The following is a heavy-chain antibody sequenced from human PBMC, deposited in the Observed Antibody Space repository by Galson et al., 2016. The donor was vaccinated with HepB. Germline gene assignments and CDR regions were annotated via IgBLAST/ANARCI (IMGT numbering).Heavy chain of an antibody. J-gene: IGHJ4*02. CDR2: IIPIFDTT. D-gene: IGHD5-12*01. V-gene: IGHV1-69*13. CDR1: RGTFTSAS. Sequence: SVKVSCKASRGTFTSASISWVRQAPGQGPEWMGTIIPIFDTTHYAESLQGRITITADESSRTAYMELRSLRYEDTATYYCARLGSRTSPECYSAHDCGHWGQGTLVTVSS. CDR3: ARLGSRTSPECYSAHDCGH.